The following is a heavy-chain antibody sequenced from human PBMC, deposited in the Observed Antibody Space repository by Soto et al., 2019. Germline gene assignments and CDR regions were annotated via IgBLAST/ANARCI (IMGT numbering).Heavy chain of an antibody. J-gene: IGHJ5*02. CDR1: GFTFSSYS. Sequence: EVQLVESGGGLVQPGGSLRLSCAASGFTFSSYSMNWVRQAPGKGLEWVLYISSSSSTIYYADSVKGRSTISRDNAKNSLSLQMISLRAEDTSVYYCARDADILTWFDPWGQGTLVTVSS. V-gene: IGHV3-48*01. D-gene: IGHD3-9*01. CDR3: ARDADILTWFDP. CDR2: ISSSSSTI.